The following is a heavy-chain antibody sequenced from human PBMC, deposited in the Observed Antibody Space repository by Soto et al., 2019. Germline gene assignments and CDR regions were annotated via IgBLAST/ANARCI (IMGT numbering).Heavy chain of an antibody. J-gene: IGHJ4*02. Sequence: SVKVSCKASGGTFSTYAISWVRQAPGQGLEWMGGIMPIYGTANYAQKFQGRVTMTADESTSTVYMELSSPRSDDTAMYYCARGVPGDYWGQGTLVTVSS. V-gene: IGHV1-69*13. CDR2: IMPIYGTA. CDR3: ARGVPGDY. CDR1: GGTFSTYA.